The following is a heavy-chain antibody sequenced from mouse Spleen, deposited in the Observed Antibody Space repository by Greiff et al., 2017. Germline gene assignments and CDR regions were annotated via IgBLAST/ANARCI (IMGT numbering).Heavy chain of an antibody. CDR2: ISDGGSYT. V-gene: IGHV5-4*03. D-gene: IGHD4-1*01. Sequence: DVKLVESGGGLVKPGGSLKLSCAASGFTFSSYAMSWVRQTPEKRLEWVATISDGGSYTYYPDNVKGRFTISRDNAKNNLYLQMSHLKSEDTAMYYCAGTGNWYFDVWGTGTTVTVSS. CDR1: GFTFSSYA. CDR3: AGTGNWYFDV. J-gene: IGHJ1*03.